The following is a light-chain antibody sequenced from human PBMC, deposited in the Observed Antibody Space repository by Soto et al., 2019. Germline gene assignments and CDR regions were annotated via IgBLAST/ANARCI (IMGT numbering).Light chain of an antibody. CDR3: QQYGSSPGFT. Sequence: EIVLTQSPGTLSLSPGERATLSCRASQSFHTNYLAWYQQRPGQAPRLLIYGASNRASGIPERFSGSGSGTDFTLTINRLGPEDSAVYFCQQYGSSPGFTFGGGTKIEIK. V-gene: IGKV3-20*01. J-gene: IGKJ4*01. CDR2: GAS. CDR1: QSFHTNY.